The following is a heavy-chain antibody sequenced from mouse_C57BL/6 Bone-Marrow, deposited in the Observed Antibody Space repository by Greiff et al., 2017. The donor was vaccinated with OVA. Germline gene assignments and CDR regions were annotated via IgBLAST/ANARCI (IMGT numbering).Heavy chain of an antibody. CDR2: ISDGGSYT. D-gene: IGHD2-1*01. Sequence: DVMLVESGGGLVKPGGSLKLSCAASGFTFSSYAMSWVRQTPEKRLEWVATISDGGSYTYYPDNVKGRFTISRDNAKNNLYLQMSHLKSEDTAMYYCASLSTINYWGQGTTLTVSS. V-gene: IGHV5-4*03. CDR3: ASLSTINY. J-gene: IGHJ2*01. CDR1: GFTFSSYA.